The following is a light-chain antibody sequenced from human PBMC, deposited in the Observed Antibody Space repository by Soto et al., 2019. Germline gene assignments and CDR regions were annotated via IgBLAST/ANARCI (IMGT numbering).Light chain of an antibody. CDR3: SSYTSSSTPVV. J-gene: IGLJ2*01. CDR2: DVR. V-gene: IGLV2-14*01. CDR1: SSDVGGYNY. Sequence: QSALTQPASVSGSPGQSITISCTGTSSDVGGYNYVSWYQQHPGKAPKLMIYDVRHRPSGVSNRFSGSKSGNTASLTISGLQAEDEADYYCSSYTSSSTPVVFGGGTQLTVL.